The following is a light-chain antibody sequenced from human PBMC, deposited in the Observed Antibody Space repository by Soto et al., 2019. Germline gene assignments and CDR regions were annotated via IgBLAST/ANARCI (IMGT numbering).Light chain of an antibody. V-gene: IGLV2-8*01. CDR3: SSFAGRNNVV. J-gene: IGLJ2*01. CDR1: SSDVGGYNY. CDR2: EVT. Sequence: QSALTQPPSASGSPGQSVTISCTGTSSDVGGYNYVSWYQQHPDKAPKLLIYEVTKRPSGVPDRFSGSKSGHTASLTVSGLQAEDEADYYCSSFAGRNNVVFGGGTKVTVL.